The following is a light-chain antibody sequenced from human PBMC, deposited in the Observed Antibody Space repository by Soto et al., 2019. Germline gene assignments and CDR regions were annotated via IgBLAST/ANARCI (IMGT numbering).Light chain of an antibody. CDR3: QQYNSSPLT. J-gene: IGKJ4*02. CDR2: EAS. Sequence: DIQMTQSPSTPSASVGDRGTITCRAHQTISTWLAWYQQKPGKAPKLLIYEASTLESGVPSRFSGGGSGAEFTLIISSLQPDDFASYYCQQYNSSPLTFGGGTKVDIK. V-gene: IGKV1-5*01. CDR1: QTISTW.